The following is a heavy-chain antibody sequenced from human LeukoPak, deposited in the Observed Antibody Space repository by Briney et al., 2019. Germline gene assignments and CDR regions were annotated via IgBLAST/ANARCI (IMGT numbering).Heavy chain of an antibody. D-gene: IGHD3/OR15-3a*01. V-gene: IGHV4-59*08. CDR1: GGSISSYY. J-gene: IGHJ4*02. Sequence: KPSETLSLTCTVSGGSISSYYWSWIRRPPGKGLEWIGYIYYSGSTNYNPSLKSRVTISVDTSKNQFSLKLSSVTAADTAVYYCARLHEDYYFDYWGQGTLVTVSS. CDR2: IYYSGST. CDR3: ARLHEDYYFDY.